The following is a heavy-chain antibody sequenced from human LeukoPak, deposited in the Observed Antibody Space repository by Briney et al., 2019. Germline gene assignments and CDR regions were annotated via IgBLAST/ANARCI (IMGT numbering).Heavy chain of an antibody. CDR1: GFTFSGSA. D-gene: IGHD2-21*02. J-gene: IGHJ4*02. V-gene: IGHV3-23*01. CDR3: AKDRRVTAV. CDR2: ITDSGGST. Sequence: GGSLRLSCTASGFTFSGSAMSWVRQAPGKGLEGVSGITDSGGSTDYADSVKGRFTISRDNSKNTLYLQMSSLKVDATAVYYCAKDRRVTAVGGQGTLVTVSS.